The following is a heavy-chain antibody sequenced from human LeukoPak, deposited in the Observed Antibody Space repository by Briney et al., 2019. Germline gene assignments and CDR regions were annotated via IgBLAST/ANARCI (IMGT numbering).Heavy chain of an antibody. CDR3: ARDSSKGRVVTP. D-gene: IGHD4-23*01. J-gene: IGHJ5*02. CDR1: GYTFTSYY. Sequence: ASVKVSCKASGYTFTSYYMHWVGQAPGQGLEWMGIINPSGNSTNYAQKFQGRGTMTRDTSTSTVYMELSSLRSEDTAVYYCARDSSKGRVVTPWGQGTLVTVSS. V-gene: IGHV1-46*03. CDR2: INPSGNST.